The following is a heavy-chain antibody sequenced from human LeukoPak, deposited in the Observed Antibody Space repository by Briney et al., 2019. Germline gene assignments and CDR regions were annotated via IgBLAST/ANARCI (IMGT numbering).Heavy chain of an antibody. D-gene: IGHD1-1*01. Sequence: GGSLRLSCATSGFTFTTYEMNWVRQAPGKGLEWVSHISGSGGATYYADSVKGRFTISKDSSKTSLQMSSLRAEDTAIYFCVKHSGGVYGNSDLWGQGTLVTVSS. CDR1: GFTFTTYE. J-gene: IGHJ5*02. CDR2: ISGSGGAT. CDR3: VKHSGGVYGNSDL. V-gene: IGHV3-48*03.